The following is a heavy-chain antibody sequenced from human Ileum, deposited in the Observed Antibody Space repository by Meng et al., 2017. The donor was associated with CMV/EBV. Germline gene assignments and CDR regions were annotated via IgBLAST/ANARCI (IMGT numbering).Heavy chain of an antibody. Sequence: SVKVSCKASGGTFSSYAITWVRQAPGQGLEWMGGVTPTVGMTNYAQKFQGGVTITADKSTTTAYMELSSLRSEDTAVYYCARGFGSASTSLYYYGMDVWGQGTTVTVSS. CDR2: VTPTVGMT. D-gene: IGHD3-3*01. CDR3: ARGFGSASTSLYYYGMDV. V-gene: IGHV1-69*10. CDR1: GGTFSSYA. J-gene: IGHJ6*02.